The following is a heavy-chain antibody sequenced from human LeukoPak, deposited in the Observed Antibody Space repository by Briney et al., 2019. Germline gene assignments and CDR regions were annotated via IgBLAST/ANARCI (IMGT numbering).Heavy chain of an antibody. CDR1: GGSISSSSYY. CDR3: ARHAVTTNDVDP. V-gene: IGHV4-39*01. D-gene: IGHD4-17*01. Sequence: PSETLSLTCTVSGGSISSSSYYWGWIRQPPGKGLEWIGSIYYSGSTYYNPSLKSRVTISVDTSKNQFSLKLSSVTAADTAVYYCARHAVTTNDVDPWGQGTLVTVSS. J-gene: IGHJ5*02. CDR2: IYYSGST.